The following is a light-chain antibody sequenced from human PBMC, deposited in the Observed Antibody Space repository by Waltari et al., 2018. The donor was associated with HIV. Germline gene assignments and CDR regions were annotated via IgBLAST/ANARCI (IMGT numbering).Light chain of an antibody. Sequence: QSALTQPRSVSGSPGQSVTISCTGTSRDIGYFDYVSWYQQYPGKAPKVLIYEVSQRPSGVPDRFTASKSGITASLTISGLQDEDEADYYCCSYAGTYTYVFGTGTTVTVL. CDR2: EVS. CDR1: SRDIGYFDY. J-gene: IGLJ1*01. CDR3: CSYAGTYTYV. V-gene: IGLV2-11*01.